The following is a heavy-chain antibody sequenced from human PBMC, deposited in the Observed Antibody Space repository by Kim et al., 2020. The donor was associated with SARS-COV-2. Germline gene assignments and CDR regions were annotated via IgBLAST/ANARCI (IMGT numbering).Heavy chain of an antibody. D-gene: IGHD3-22*01. Sequence: YADSVKGRFTISRHNSKNTLYLQMNSLRAEDTAVYYCARVGEGYYYYFDYWGQGTLVTVSS. V-gene: IGHV3-53*04. CDR3: ARVGEGYYYYFDY. J-gene: IGHJ4*02.